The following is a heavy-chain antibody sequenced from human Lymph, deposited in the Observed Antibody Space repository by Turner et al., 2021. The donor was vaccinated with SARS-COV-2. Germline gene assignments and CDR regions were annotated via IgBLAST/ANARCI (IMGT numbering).Heavy chain of an antibody. CDR2: IYYSGST. V-gene: IGHV4-59*08. Sequence: QVQLQASAPGLVKPSETLSLTCTDSGGSISSYYWSWVRQPPGKGLEWIGYIYYSGSTNYSPTLKSRVTISVDTTKNQFSRRLGSVTAADAAVYYWARGFDYWGQGTLVTVSS. CDR1: GGSISSYY. CDR3: ARGFDY. J-gene: IGHJ4*02.